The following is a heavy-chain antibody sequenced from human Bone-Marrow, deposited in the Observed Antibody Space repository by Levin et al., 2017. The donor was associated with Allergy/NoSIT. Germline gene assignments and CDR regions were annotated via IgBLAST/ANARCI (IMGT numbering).Heavy chain of an antibody. D-gene: IGHD4-11*01. J-gene: IGHJ6*02. V-gene: IGHV3-15*01. CDR3: TAGMAYSYYYGMGV. CDR2: IKRKVNGGTA. Sequence: GESLKISCAVSGFDSSDAWMTWVRQAPGKGLEWVGRIKRKVNGGTADYAAPVKGRFTISRDDSTKTVFLQMNSLKSEYTALYYCTAGMAYSYYYGMGVWGLGTAVTVSS. CDR1: GFDSSDAW.